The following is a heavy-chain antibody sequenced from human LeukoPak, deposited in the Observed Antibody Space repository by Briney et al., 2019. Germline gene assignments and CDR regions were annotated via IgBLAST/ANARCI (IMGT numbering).Heavy chain of an antibody. Sequence: SETLSLTCAVYGGSFSGYYWSWIRQPPGKGLEWIGEINHSGSTNYNPSLKSRVTISVDTSKNQFSLRLGSVTAADTAVYHCARHCCSGPAKRVFDIWGQGTMVTVSS. CDR3: ARHCCSGPAKRVFDI. D-gene: IGHD2-15*01. CDR1: GGSFSGYY. CDR2: INHSGST. V-gene: IGHV4-34*01. J-gene: IGHJ3*02.